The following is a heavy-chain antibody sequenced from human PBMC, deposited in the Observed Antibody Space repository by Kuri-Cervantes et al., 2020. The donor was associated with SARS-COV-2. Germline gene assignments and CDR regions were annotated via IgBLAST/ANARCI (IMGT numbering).Heavy chain of an antibody. CDR1: GFTFDDYT. Sequence: GESLKISCAASGFTFDDYTMHWVRQAPGKGLEWVSLISWDGGSTYYADSVKGRFTISRDNAKNSLFLQVNSLRVEDTAVYYCARVAGEGPIYYYYMDVWGKGTTVTVSS. CDR3: ARVAGEGPIYYYYMDV. CDR2: ISWDGGST. D-gene: IGHD2-21*01. V-gene: IGHV3-43*01. J-gene: IGHJ6*03.